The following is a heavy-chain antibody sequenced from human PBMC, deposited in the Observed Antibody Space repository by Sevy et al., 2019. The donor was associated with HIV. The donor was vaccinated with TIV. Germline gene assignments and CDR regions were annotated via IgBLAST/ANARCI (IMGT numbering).Heavy chain of an antibody. J-gene: IGHJ6*02. CDR3: ARDSSSSSYYYYGMDV. Sequence: SETLSLTCTVSGGSISSYYWSWIRQPPGKGLEWIGYIHYSGSTNYNPSLKSRVTISVDTSKNQFSLKLSSVTAADTAVYYCARDSSSSSYYYYGMDVWGQGTTVTVSS. V-gene: IGHV4-59*13. D-gene: IGHD6-6*01. CDR2: IHYSGST. CDR1: GGSISSYY.